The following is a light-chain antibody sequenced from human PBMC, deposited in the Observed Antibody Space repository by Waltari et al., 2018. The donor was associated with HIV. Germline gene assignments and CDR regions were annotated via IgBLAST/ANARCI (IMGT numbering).Light chain of an antibody. V-gene: IGKV4-1*01. CDR1: QTISNSSKNKDF. CDR2: WAH. Sequence: DILMTQSPDYLALSLDEKATISEETSQTISNSSKNKDFLAWYQQKLGQTPRLRLSWAHKRDSGVLARFLGSASGTDFTLTISSLQAEDLAFYLCQQSSTVPPTFGPGTKVEVK. CDR3: QQSSTVPPT. J-gene: IGKJ1*01.